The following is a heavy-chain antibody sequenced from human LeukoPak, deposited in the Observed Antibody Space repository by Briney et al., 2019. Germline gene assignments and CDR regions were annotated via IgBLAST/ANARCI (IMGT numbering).Heavy chain of an antibody. V-gene: IGHV3-23*01. J-gene: IGHJ6*02. CDR2: ISGSGDGT. CDR3: AKAAGSGYYYEDYYYYGMDV. D-gene: IGHD3-22*01. Sequence: GGSLRLSCAASGFTFDNYAMIWVRLAPGRGLEYVSVISGSGDGTYSADSVRGRFTISRDNSKNTLYLEMNSLRVEDTAVYHCAKAAGSGYYYEDYYYYGMDVWGQGTTVTVSS. CDR1: GFTFDNYA.